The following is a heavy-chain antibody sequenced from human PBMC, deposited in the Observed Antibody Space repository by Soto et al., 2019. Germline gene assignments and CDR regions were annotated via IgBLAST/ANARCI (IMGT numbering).Heavy chain of an antibody. V-gene: IGHV3-72*01. CDR1: GFTLSDHY. CDR3: VRWDSGNPEN. D-gene: IGHD1-26*01. J-gene: IGHJ4*02. CDR2: TKNKAQRYTT. Sequence: EVQLVESGGGLVQPGGSLRLSCVVSGFTLSDHYIDWVRQAPGKGLEWGGRTKNKAQRYTTEYAASVKGRFTNSRDDSETSVYLQMNSLKTEDTAVYYCVRWDSGNPENWGQGTLVTVSS.